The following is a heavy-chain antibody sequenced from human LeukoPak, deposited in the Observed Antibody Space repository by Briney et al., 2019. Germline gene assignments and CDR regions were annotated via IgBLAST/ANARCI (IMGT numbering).Heavy chain of an antibody. V-gene: IGHV4-39*01. CDR1: GGSISSYY. CDR2: IHYSGII. CDR3: ARHQEVDFDL. Sequence: SETLSLTCTVSGGSISSYYWGCIRQPPGKGLEWIGSIHYSGIIYYNPSLKSRVTISVDTSKNHFSLKLSSVTAADTAVYYCARHQEVDFDLWGRGTLVTVSS. J-gene: IGHJ2*01.